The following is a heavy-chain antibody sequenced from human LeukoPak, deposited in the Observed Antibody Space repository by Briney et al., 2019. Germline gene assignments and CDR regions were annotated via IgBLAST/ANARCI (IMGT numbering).Heavy chain of an antibody. CDR1: GFTFSSYG. D-gene: IGHD2-15*01. CDR3: AKGTGQDIVVVVAAQPGAFDI. CDR2: IRYDGSNK. J-gene: IGHJ3*02. Sequence: GGSLRLSCAASGFTFSSYGMHWVRQAPGKGLEWVAFIRYDGSNKYYADSVKGRFTISRDNSKNTLYLQMNSLRAEDTAVYYCAKGTGQDIVVVVAAQPGAFDICGQGTMVTVSS. V-gene: IGHV3-30*02.